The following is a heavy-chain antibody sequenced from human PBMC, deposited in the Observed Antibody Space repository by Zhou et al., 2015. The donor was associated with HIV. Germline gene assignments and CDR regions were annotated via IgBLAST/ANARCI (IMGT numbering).Heavy chain of an antibody. Sequence: QVQLLQSGAEVKKPDSSIRVSCRGSGGAFSSYSISWVRQAPGQGLEWMGRIIPLFGTPEHAQKFQDRVTISADESTNTVYMELSRLTVDDTAVYYCAREVHSGYDSIDYWGQGTLVTVSS. V-gene: IGHV1-69*01. CDR2: IIPLFGTP. D-gene: IGHD5-12*01. CDR3: AREVHSGYDSIDY. CDR1: GGAFSSYS. J-gene: IGHJ4*02.